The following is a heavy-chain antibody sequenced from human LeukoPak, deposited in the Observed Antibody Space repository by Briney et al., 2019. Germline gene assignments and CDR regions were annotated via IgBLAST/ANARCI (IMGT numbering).Heavy chain of an antibody. CDR3: AREQDIAAAGRDFDY. Sequence: GGSLRLSCAASGFTFSSHGMHWVRQAPGKGLEWVAVISYDGSNKYYADSVKGRFTISRDNSKNTLYLQMNNLRAEDTAVYYCAREQDIAAAGRDFDYWGQGTLVTVSS. CDR2: ISYDGSNK. V-gene: IGHV3-30*03. J-gene: IGHJ4*02. D-gene: IGHD6-13*01. CDR1: GFTFSSHG.